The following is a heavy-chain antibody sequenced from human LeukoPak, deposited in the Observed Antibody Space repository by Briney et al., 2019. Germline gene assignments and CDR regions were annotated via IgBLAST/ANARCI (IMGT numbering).Heavy chain of an antibody. D-gene: IGHD2-15*01. CDR3: ARAGAEILGGGSLKESWFDP. CDR2: IYYSGSP. Sequence: PSETLSLTCTVSGGSISSYYWSWIRQPPGKGLEWIGYIYYSGSPNYNPSLKSRVTISVDTSKNQFSLKLSSVTAADTAVYYCARAGAEILGGGSLKESWFDPWGQGTLVTVSS. CDR1: GGSISSYY. V-gene: IGHV4-59*12. J-gene: IGHJ5*02.